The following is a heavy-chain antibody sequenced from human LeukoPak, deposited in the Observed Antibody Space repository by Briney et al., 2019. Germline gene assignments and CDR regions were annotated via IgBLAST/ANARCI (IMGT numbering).Heavy chain of an antibody. CDR2: INPSGGST. Sequence: ASVKVSCKASGYTFTSYYMHWVRQAPGQGLEWMGIINPSGGSTSYAQKFQGRVTMTTDTSTSTVYMELSSLRSEDTAIYFCARELSGGYHDYWGQGTLVTVSS. J-gene: IGHJ4*02. D-gene: IGHD3-22*01. CDR3: ARELSGGYHDY. CDR1: GYTFTSYY. V-gene: IGHV1-46*01.